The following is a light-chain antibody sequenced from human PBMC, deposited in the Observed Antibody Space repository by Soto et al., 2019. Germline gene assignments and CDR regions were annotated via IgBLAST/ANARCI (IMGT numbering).Light chain of an antibody. CDR2: AAS. V-gene: IGKV1-39*01. Sequence: IQLTQSPSSLSASVGDRVTITCLTSQSISSYLNWYQQKPGKAPKLLIYAASSLQSGVPSRFSGSGSGTDFTLTISSLQPEDFATYYCQQSYSTPLTFGGGTKVAIK. CDR3: QQSYSTPLT. J-gene: IGKJ4*01. CDR1: QSISSY.